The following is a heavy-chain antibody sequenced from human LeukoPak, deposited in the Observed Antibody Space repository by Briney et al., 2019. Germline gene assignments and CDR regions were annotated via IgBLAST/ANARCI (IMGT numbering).Heavy chain of an antibody. CDR3: ARLSRIASAGDYDYHSLDV. J-gene: IGHJ6*02. Sequence: SETLSLTCTVSGGVISIYGWSWFRQPPGKGLEWTGEVYYSGSTDYNPSLKSRVTISTDTSNNQVSLKLNSVTAADTAVYYCARLSRIASAGDYDYHSLDVWGQGTMVTVSS. CDR1: GGVISIYG. V-gene: IGHV4-59*13. D-gene: IGHD6-13*01. CDR2: VYYSGST.